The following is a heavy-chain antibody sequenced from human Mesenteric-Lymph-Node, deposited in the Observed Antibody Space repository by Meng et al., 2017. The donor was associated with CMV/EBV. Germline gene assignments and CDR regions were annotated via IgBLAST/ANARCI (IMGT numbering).Heavy chain of an antibody. Sequence: GGSLRLSCAASGFIFSTFGMHWVRQAPGKGLECVAFMRGDRSTSKYYADSVKGRFTISRDNSKNTLYLQMNSLRGEDTAVYYCAKTYSGSYSGFDYWGQGTLVTVSS. CDR2: MRGDRSTSK. V-gene: IGHV3-30*02. CDR3: AKTYSGSYSGFDY. CDR1: GFIFSTFG. D-gene: IGHD1-26*01. J-gene: IGHJ4*02.